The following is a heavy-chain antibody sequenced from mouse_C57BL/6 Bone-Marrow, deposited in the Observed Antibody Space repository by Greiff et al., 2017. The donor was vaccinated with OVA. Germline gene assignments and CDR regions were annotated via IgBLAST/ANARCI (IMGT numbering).Heavy chain of an antibody. CDR1: GYTFTSYG. CDR2: IYPRSGNP. V-gene: IGHV1-81*01. Sequence: VQLQQSGAELARPGASVKLSCKASGYTFTSYGISWVKQRTGQGLEWIGEIYPRSGNPYYNEKFKGKATLTADKSSSTAYMELRSLTSEDSAVYFCARGLYYYGSGYYAMDYWGQGTSVTVSS. CDR3: ARGLYYYGSGYYAMDY. D-gene: IGHD1-1*01. J-gene: IGHJ4*01.